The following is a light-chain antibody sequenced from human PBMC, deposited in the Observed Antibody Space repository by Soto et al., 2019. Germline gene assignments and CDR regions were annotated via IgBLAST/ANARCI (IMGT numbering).Light chain of an antibody. Sequence: EIVLTQSPCTLALAPVERATLSCSASDIGSSSLAWYQQKPGQAPRLLIYDISNMATGIPARFSGSGSGTDFTLTISSLEPDDFAVYYCQQPNDWQVTFGQGTRLETK. CDR1: DIGSSS. CDR2: DIS. V-gene: IGKV3-11*01. J-gene: IGKJ5*01. CDR3: QQPNDWQVT.